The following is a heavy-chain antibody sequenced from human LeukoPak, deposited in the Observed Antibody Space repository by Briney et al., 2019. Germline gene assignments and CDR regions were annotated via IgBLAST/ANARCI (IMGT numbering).Heavy chain of an antibody. CDR3: ARKSGYSGYDWDFDY. Sequence: GALVKVSCKASGYTFTGYYMHWVRQAPGQGLEWMGRINPNSGGTNYAQRFQGRVTMTRDTSISAAYMELSSLRSDDTAVYYCARKSGYSGYDWDFDYWGQGTLVTVSS. CDR2: INPNSGGT. J-gene: IGHJ4*02. D-gene: IGHD5-12*01. CDR1: GYTFTGYY. V-gene: IGHV1-2*06.